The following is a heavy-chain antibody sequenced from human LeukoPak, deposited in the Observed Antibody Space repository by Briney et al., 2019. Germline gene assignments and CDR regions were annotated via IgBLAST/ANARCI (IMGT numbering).Heavy chain of an antibody. CDR2: TNSDGTTT. Sequence: PGGSLRLSCASSAFNFTAYWMHWVRQDPRQGLLWVARTNSDGTTTNYADSVKGQFTISRDNAKNTLFLQMNSLRAEDTAVYFCAVSNGGYGPWGQGALVTVSS. J-gene: IGHJ5*02. V-gene: IGHV3-74*01. CDR1: AFNFTAYW. D-gene: IGHD5-12*01. CDR3: AVSNGGYGP.